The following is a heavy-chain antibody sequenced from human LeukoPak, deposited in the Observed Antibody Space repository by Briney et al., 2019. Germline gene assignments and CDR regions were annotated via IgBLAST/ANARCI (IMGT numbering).Heavy chain of an antibody. D-gene: IGHD6-13*01. CDR1: GFTFSDYY. Sequence: GGSLRLSRAASGFTFSDYYMSWIRQAPGKGLEWVSYISSSGSTIYYADSVKGRFTISRDNAKNSLYLQMNSLRAEDTAVYYCARDGGYSSSWDGDFDYWGQGTLVTVSS. CDR2: ISSSGSTI. V-gene: IGHV3-11*01. CDR3: ARDGGYSSSWDGDFDY. J-gene: IGHJ4*02.